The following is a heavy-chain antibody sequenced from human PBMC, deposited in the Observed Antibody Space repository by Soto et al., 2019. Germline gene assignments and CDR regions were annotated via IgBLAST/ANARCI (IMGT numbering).Heavy chain of an antibody. CDR3: ARAPSYYYDSSGYNDY. Sequence: GESLKISCKGSGYSFTSYWIGWVRQMPGKGLEWMGIIYPGDSDTRYSPSFQGQVTISADKSISTAYLQWSSLKASDTAMYYCARAPSYYYDSSGYNDYWGQGTLVTVSS. CDR2: IYPGDSDT. V-gene: IGHV5-51*01. J-gene: IGHJ4*02. D-gene: IGHD3-22*01. CDR1: GYSFTSYW.